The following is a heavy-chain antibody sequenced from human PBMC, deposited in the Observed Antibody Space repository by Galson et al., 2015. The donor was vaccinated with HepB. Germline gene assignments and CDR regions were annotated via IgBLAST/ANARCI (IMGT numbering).Heavy chain of an antibody. CDR2: IYYSGST. CDR1: GGSVSSGSYY. CDR3: ARLCIAAAGYYFDY. V-gene: IGHV4-61*01. Sequence: ETLSLTCTVSGGSVSSGSYYWSWIPQPPGKGLEWIGYIYYSGSTNYNPSLKSRVTISVDTSKNQFSLKLSSVTAADTAVYYCARLCIAAAGYYFDYWGQGTLVTVSS. J-gene: IGHJ4*02. D-gene: IGHD6-13*01.